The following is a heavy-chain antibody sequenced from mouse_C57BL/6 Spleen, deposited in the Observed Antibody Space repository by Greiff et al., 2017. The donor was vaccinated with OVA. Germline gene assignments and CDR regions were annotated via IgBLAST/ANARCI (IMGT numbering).Heavy chain of an antibody. CDR3: AKGDGYSSWFAY. Sequence: EVKLVESGGGLVKPGGSLKLACAASGFTFSDYGMHWVRQAPEKGLEWVAYISSGCSTIYYAATVKGRFTISRDNAKNTLFLQMTSLRSEYTAMYYCAKGDGYSSWFAYWGQGTLVTVSA. CDR2: ISSGCSTI. V-gene: IGHV5-17*01. CDR1: GFTFSDYG. J-gene: IGHJ3*01. D-gene: IGHD2-3*01.